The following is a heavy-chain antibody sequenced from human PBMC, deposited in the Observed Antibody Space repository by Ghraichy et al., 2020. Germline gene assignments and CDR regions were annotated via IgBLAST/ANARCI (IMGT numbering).Heavy chain of an antibody. CDR1: GFSFSTYS. V-gene: IGHV3-48*02. CDR3: ATIVRFLEWYDTAFDI. J-gene: IGHJ3*02. Sequence: GGSLRLSCAASGFSFSTYSMNWVRQAPGKGLEWVSYISNSSTIYYADSVKGRFTIARDNARNSLYLQLNSLTDEDTAVYYCATIVRFLEWYDTAFDIWGQGTRVTVSS. CDR2: ISNSSTI. D-gene: IGHD3-3*01.